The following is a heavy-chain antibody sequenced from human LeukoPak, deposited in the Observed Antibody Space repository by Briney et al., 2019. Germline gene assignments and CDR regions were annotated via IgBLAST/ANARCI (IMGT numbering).Heavy chain of an antibody. V-gene: IGHV5-51*01. CDR2: IYPGDSDT. D-gene: IGHD6-6*01. CDR1: GYSFTSYW. CDR3: ARRGQLPDFDY. Sequence: GESLKISCKGSGYSFTSYWIGWVRQMPGKGLEWMGIIYPGDSDTRYSPSFQGQVTISVDKSISTTYLQWNSLKASGTAMYYCARRGQLPDFDYWGQGTLVTVSS. J-gene: IGHJ4*02.